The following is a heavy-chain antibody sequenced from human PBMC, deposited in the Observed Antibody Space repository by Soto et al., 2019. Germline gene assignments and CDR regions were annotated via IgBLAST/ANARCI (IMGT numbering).Heavy chain of an antibody. CDR2: IYYSGST. J-gene: IGHJ4*02. D-gene: IGHD6-19*01. Sequence: SETLSLTCTVSGGSISSGGYYWSWIHQHPGKGLEWIGYIYYSGSTYYNPSLKSRVTISVDTSKNQFSLKLSSVTAADTAVYYCARGLVYSSGWLYFDYCGQATLVTVSS. CDR3: ARGLVYSSGWLYFDY. V-gene: IGHV4-31*03. CDR1: GGSISSGGYY.